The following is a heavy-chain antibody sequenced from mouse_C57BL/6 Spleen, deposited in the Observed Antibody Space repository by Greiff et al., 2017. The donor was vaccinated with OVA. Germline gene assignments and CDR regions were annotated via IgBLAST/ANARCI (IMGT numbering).Heavy chain of an antibody. V-gene: IGHV1-80*01. CDR1: GYAFSSYW. J-gene: IGHJ2*01. CDR3: AREGGSSGGFDY. D-gene: IGHD3-2*02. Sequence: QVQLKQSGAELVKPGASVKISCKASGYAFSSYWLNWVKQRPGKGLEWIGQIYPGDGDTNYNGKFKGKATLTADKSSSTAYMQLSSLTSEDSAVYFCAREGGSSGGFDYWGQGTTLTVSS. CDR2: IYPGDGDT.